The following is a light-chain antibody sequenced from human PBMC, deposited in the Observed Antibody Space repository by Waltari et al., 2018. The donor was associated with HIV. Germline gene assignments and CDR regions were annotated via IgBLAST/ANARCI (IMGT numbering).Light chain of an antibody. CDR2: YDS. CDR3: QVWDNNSEHPGVV. Sequence: SYVLTPPPSVSVAPGKTARITCGGNNIESKSSHWYQQKPGHAPVLVIYYDSDRPSGIPERFSGSTSRNTATLNISRVEAGDEADYYGQVWDNNSEHPGVVFGGGTKLTVL. J-gene: IGLJ2*01. V-gene: IGLV3-21*04. CDR1: NIESKS.